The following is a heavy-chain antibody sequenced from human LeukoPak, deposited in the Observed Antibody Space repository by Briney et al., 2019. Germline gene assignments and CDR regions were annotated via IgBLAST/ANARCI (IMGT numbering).Heavy chain of an antibody. J-gene: IGHJ4*02. V-gene: IGHV3-15*01. CDR2: IKSKTDGGTT. D-gene: IGHD1-1*01. CDR1: GFTFSNAW. CDR3: TRQQLVFDY. Sequence: GGSLRLSCAVSGFTFSNAWMRWVRQALGKGLEWVGLIKSKTDGGTTDYAPPVRGKFTISRDESKNTLYLQMNSLKTEDTAVYYCTRQQLVFDYWGQGTLVTVSS.